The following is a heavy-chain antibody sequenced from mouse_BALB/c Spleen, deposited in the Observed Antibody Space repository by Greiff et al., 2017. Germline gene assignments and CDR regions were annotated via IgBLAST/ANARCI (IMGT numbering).Heavy chain of an antibody. V-gene: IGHV3-1*02. CDR1: GYSITSGYS. Sequence: VQLQQSGPDLVKPSQSLSLTCTVTGYSITSGYSWHWIRQFPGNKLEWMGYIHYSGSTNYNPSLKSRISITRDTSKNQFFLQLNSVTTEDTATYDGARGALWRDWFAYWGQGTLVTVSA. J-gene: IGHJ3*01. CDR2: IHYSGST. CDR3: ARGALWRDWFAY.